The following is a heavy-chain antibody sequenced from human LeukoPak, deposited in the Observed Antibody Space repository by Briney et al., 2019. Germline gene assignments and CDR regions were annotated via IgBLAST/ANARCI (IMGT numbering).Heavy chain of an antibody. D-gene: IGHD2-15*01. J-gene: IGHJ6*03. V-gene: IGHV5-51*01. CDR1: GYTFAIYW. Sequence: GASLKISCTASGYTFAIYWIAWVRQMLGKDLNCMGTRYPGASDTRYSPSFQGQVTISAGKSIGTAYLQWSSLKASDAAMYYCARVVGGSPRYYHVDVWGKGTTVTVSS. CDR2: RYPGASDT. CDR3: ARVVGGSPRYYHVDV.